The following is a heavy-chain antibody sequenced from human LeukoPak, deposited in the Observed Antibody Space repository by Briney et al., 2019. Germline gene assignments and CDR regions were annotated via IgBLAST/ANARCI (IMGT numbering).Heavy chain of an antibody. CDR2: IRFDGSNK. V-gene: IGHV3-30*02. D-gene: IGHD3-22*01. CDR3: AKESQGYYDSSGYYRSGAFDI. CDR1: GFTFSSSA. J-gene: IGHJ3*02. Sequence: GGSLRLSCAASGFTFSSSAMHWVRQAPGKGLAWVAFIRFDGSNKYYADSVNGRFTISRDNSKNTLYLRMDSLRVEDTAVYYCAKESQGYYDSSGYYRSGAFDIWGQGTMVTVSS.